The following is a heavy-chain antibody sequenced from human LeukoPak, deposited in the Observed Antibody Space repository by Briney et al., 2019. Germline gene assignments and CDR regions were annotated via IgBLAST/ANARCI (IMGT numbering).Heavy chain of an antibody. D-gene: IGHD3-16*02. CDR3: ARDRRLGELSRWDY. CDR1: GFTFSSYW. Sequence: GGSLRLSCAASGFTFSSYWMSWVRQAPGKGLEWVANIKQDGSEKYYVDSVKGRFTIFRDNAKNSLYLQMNSLRAEDTAVYYCARDRRLGELSRWDYWGQGTLVTVSS. CDR2: IKQDGSEK. J-gene: IGHJ4*02. V-gene: IGHV3-7*01.